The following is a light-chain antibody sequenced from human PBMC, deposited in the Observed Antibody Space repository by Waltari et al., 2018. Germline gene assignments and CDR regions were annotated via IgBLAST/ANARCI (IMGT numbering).Light chain of an antibody. CDR3: QYYDSVNV. Sequence: NFILTQPHSVSESPGKTVTISCTRSSGNIASNYVQWYHQRPGSAPTIMIFEDHQRPAVVPDLFSGSIDSSSTSPSLTISGLKTEDEADYCWQYYDSVNVFGTGTKVTVL. V-gene: IGLV6-57*04. CDR1: SGNIASNY. CDR2: EDH. J-gene: IGLJ1*01.